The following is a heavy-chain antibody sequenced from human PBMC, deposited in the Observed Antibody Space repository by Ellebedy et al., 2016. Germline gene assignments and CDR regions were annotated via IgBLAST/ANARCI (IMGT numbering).Heavy chain of an antibody. D-gene: IGHD2-21*02. CDR2: IIPIFGTA. Sequence: SVKVSCXASGGTFSSYAISWVRQAPGQGLEWMGGIIPIFGTANYAQKFQGRVTITADESTSTAYMELSSLRSEDTAVYYCARERVVTAIYYYYYGMDVWGQGTTVTVSS. J-gene: IGHJ6*02. CDR3: ARERVVTAIYYYYYGMDV. CDR1: GGTFSSYA. V-gene: IGHV1-69*13.